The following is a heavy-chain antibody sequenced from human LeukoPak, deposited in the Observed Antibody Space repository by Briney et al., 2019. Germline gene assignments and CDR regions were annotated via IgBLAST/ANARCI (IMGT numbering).Heavy chain of an antibody. Sequence: PGGSLRLSCAASGFTFSSYGMHWVRQAPGKGLEWVAVISYDGSNKYYADSVKGRFTISRDNSKNTLYLQMNSLRAVDTAVYYCAKDYCSGGSCHLDYWGQGTLVTVSS. CDR1: GFTFSSYG. CDR2: ISYDGSNK. J-gene: IGHJ4*02. CDR3: AKDYCSGGSCHLDY. D-gene: IGHD2-15*01. V-gene: IGHV3-30*18.